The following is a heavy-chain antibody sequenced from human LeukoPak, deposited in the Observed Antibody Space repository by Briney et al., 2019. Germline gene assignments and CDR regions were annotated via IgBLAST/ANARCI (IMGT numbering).Heavy chain of an antibody. Sequence: SETLSLTCGVSGYSIGVGYYWGWIRQPPGKGLEWIGGIHYSGNTYYNPSLKSRVTISMDTSKNQFSLKLSSVTAADTAVYYCARVNTASIKYFFDYWGQGTLVTVSS. CDR3: ARVNTASIKYFFDY. CDR2: IHYSGNT. V-gene: IGHV4-38-2*01. CDR1: GYSIGVGYY. J-gene: IGHJ4*02. D-gene: IGHD5-18*01.